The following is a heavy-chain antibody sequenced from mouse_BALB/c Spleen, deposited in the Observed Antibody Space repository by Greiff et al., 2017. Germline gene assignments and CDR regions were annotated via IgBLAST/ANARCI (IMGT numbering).Heavy chain of an antibody. CDR1: GFTFSSFG. V-gene: IGHV5-17*02. J-gene: IGHJ1*01. CDR3: ARSSTTVGYFDV. Sequence: EVHLVESGGGLVQPGGSRKLSCAASGFTFSSFGMHWVRQAPEKGLEWVAYISSGSSTIYYADTVKGRFTISRDNPKNTLFLQMTSLRSEDTAMYYCARSSTTVGYFDVWGAGTTVTVSS. CDR2: ISSGSSTI. D-gene: IGHD1-1*01.